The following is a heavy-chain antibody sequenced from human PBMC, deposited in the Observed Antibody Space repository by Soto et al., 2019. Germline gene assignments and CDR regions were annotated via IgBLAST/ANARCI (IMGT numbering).Heavy chain of an antibody. CDR2: ISYDGSNK. CDR1: GFTFSSYG. J-gene: IGHJ4*02. V-gene: IGHV3-30*03. Sequence: QVQLVESGGGVVQPGRSLRLSCAASGFTFSSYGMHWVRQAPGKGLEWVAVISYDGSNKYYADSVKGRFTISRDNSTNTLYLQMNSLRAEDTAVYSCAIYSSGWYPLDYWGQGTLVTVSS. CDR3: AIYSSGWYPLDY. D-gene: IGHD6-19*01.